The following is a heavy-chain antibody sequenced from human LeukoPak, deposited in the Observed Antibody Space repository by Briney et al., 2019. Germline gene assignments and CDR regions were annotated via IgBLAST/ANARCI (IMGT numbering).Heavy chain of an antibody. V-gene: IGHV4-59*01. Sequence: PETLSLTCTVSGGSISSYYWSWIRQPPGKGLEWIGYIYYGGRTNYNPSLKSRVTISVDTSKNQFSLKLSSVTPADTAVYYCARMRPVTIRSYYYYYMDVWGKGTTVTVSS. CDR2: IYYGGRT. CDR1: GGSISSYY. D-gene: IGHD4-17*01. J-gene: IGHJ6*03. CDR3: ARMRPVTIRSYYYYYMDV.